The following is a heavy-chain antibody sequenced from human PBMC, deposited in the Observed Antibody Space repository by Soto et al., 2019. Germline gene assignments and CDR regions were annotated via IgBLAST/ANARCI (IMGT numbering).Heavy chain of an antibody. CDR3: ARGNDYGDYYFDY. Sequence: SETLSLTCTVSSGSISFYYWSWIRQPPGKGLEWIGYIYYGGSTNYNPSLKSRVTISVDTSKNQFSLKLSSVTAADTAVYYCARGNDYGDYYFDYWGQGTLVTVSS. V-gene: IGHV4-59*01. CDR2: IYYGGST. D-gene: IGHD4-17*01. J-gene: IGHJ4*02. CDR1: SGSISFYY.